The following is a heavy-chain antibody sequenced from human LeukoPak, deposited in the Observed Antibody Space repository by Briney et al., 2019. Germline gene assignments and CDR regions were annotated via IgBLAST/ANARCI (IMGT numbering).Heavy chain of an antibody. CDR2: IYPGDSDT. Sequence: KHGESLKISCKGSGYSFTSYWIGWVRQMPGKGLEWMGIIYPGDSDTRYSPSFQGQVTISADKSISTAYLQWSSLKASDTAMYYCARLGCSSTSCSFFDYWGQGTLVTVSS. CDR3: ARLGCSSTSCSFFDY. CDR1: GYSFTSYW. J-gene: IGHJ4*02. D-gene: IGHD2-2*01. V-gene: IGHV5-51*01.